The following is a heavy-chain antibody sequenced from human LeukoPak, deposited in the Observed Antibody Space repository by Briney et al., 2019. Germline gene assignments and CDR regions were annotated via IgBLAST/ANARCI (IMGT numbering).Heavy chain of an antibody. V-gene: IGHV4-59*08. CDR2: TYYSGTT. CDR3: ARHVGYGNNWFDP. D-gene: IGHD5-18*01. J-gene: IGHJ5*02. CDR1: GGSFSGYY. Sequence: PSETLSLTCAVYGGSFSGYYWSWIRQPPGKGLEWIGYTYYSGTTNYNPSLKSRVTISVDTSKNQFSLKLRSVTAADTAVYYCARHVGYGNNWFDPWGQGTPVTVSS.